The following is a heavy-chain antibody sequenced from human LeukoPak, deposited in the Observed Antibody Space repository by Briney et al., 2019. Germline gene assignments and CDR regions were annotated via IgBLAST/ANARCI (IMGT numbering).Heavy chain of an antibody. D-gene: IGHD6-19*01. Sequence: PGGSLRLSCAASGFTFDDYTMHWVRQAPGKGLEWVSLISWDGGSTYYADSVKGRFTISRDNSKNSLYLQMNSLRTEDTALYYCAKDSTLSSGWYSDYMDVWGKGTTVTISS. CDR1: GFTFDDYT. CDR3: AKDSTLSSGWYSDYMDV. CDR2: ISWDGGST. J-gene: IGHJ6*03. V-gene: IGHV3-43*01.